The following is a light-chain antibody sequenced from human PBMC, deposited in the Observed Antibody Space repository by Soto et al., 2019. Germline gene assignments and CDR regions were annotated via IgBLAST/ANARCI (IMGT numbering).Light chain of an antibody. J-gene: IGLJ1*01. Sequence: QFVLTQPPSVSGAPGQRDTISCTGSSSNIGAGYDVHWYQQLPGTAPKLLIYHNSNRPSGVPDRFSGSKSGTSASLAITGLQAEDEADYYCQSYDSSLSGSRVFGTGTKVTVL. CDR1: SSNIGAGYD. CDR3: QSYDSSLSGSRV. V-gene: IGLV1-40*01. CDR2: HNS.